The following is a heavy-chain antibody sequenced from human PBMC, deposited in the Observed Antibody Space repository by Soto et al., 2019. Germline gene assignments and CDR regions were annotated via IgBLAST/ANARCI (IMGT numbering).Heavy chain of an antibody. CDR2: ISGSGGST. CDR3: VKESERLEWLLPFDY. D-gene: IGHD3-3*01. J-gene: IGHJ4*02. V-gene: IGHV3-23*01. CDR1: GFTFSSYA. Sequence: GGSLRLSCAASGFTFSSYAMSWVRQAPGKGLEWVSAISGSGGSTYYADSVKGRFTISRDNSKNTLYLQMNSLRAEDTAVYYCVKESERLEWLLPFDYWGQGTLVTVSS.